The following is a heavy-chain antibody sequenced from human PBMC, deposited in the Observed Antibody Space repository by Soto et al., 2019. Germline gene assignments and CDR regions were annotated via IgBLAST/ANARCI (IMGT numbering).Heavy chain of an antibody. CDR2: FYWNEDK. CDR3: AHSTGGHYFPYFHL. D-gene: IGHD2-21*02. CDR1: GFSISTSGVS. Sequence: QITLKESGPTLAKPTQTLTLTCTFSGFSISTSGVSVGWFRQPPGKALEWLALFYWNEDKRYTPSLKSRLTISKDTSKDHVVLSMTDMVPADTATYFCAHSTGGHYFPYFHLWGQGTLVTVS. V-gene: IGHV2-5*01. J-gene: IGHJ1*01.